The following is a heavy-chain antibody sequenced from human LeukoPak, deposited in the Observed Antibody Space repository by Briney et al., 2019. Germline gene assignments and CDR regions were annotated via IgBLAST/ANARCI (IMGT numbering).Heavy chain of an antibody. Sequence: GASVKVSCKASGYTFTSYGISWVRQAPGQGLEWMGWISAYNGNTNYAQKLQGRVTMTTDTSTSTAYMELRSLRFDDTAVYYCARDRGYYDSSGYSSWGQGTLVTVSS. D-gene: IGHD3-22*01. CDR1: GYTFTSYG. CDR2: ISAYNGNT. V-gene: IGHV1-18*01. J-gene: IGHJ4*02. CDR3: ARDRGYYDSSGYSS.